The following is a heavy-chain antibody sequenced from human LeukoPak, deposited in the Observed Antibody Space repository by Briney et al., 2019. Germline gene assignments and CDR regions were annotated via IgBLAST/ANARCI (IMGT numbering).Heavy chain of an antibody. CDR3: ARDIAMAGDDY. D-gene: IGHD6-19*01. Sequence: PGGSLRLSCAASGFTFSSYWMSWVRQAPGKGLAWVANIKHDGSDKNYVDSVKGRFTISRDNAKNSVYLQMNSLRAEDTAVYYCARDIAMAGDDYWGQGTLVTVSS. CDR1: GFTFSSYW. J-gene: IGHJ4*02. V-gene: IGHV3-7*04. CDR2: IKHDGSDK.